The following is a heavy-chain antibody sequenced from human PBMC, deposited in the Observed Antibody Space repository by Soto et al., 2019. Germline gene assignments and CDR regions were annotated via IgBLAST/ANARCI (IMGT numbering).Heavy chain of an antibody. V-gene: IGHV6-1*01. CDR1: GDSVSSNSAA. CDR2: TYYRSKWYN. D-gene: IGHD2-2*01. J-gene: IGHJ4*02. Sequence: QTLSLTCAISGDSVSSNSAAWNWIRQSPSRGLEWLGRTYYRSKWYNDYAVSVKSRITINPDTSKNQFSLQLNSVTPEDTAVYYCARLNCISTSCSIDYWGQGTLVTVSS. CDR3: ARLNCISTSCSIDY.